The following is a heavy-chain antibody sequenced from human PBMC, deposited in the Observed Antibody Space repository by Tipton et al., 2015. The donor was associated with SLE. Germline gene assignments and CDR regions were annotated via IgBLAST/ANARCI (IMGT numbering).Heavy chain of an antibody. D-gene: IGHD2-2*01. V-gene: IGHV5-10-1*01. CDR1: GYSFTSYW. CDR3: ARFSLGYCSSTSCLNDAFDI. J-gene: IGHJ3*02. Sequence: VQLVQSGAEVKKPGESLRISCKGSGYSFTSYWISWVRQMPGKGLEWMGRIDPSDSYTNYSPSFQGHVTISADKSISTAYLQWSSLKASDTAMYYCARFSLGYCSSTSCLNDAFDIWGQGTMVTVSS. CDR2: IDPSDSYT.